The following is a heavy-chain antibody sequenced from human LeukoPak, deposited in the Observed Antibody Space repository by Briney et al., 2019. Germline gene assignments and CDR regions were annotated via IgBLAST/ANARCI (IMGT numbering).Heavy chain of an antibody. CDR1: GFTFSNAW. V-gene: IGHV3-21*01. CDR2: ISSSSSYI. D-gene: IGHD3-10*01. Sequence: GGSLRLSCAVSGFTFSNAWMSWVRQAPGKGLEWVSSISSSSSYIYYADSVKGRFTISRDNAKNSLYLQMNSLRAEDTAVYYCARGLRGVIIRFRGYYMDVWGKGTTVTVSS. J-gene: IGHJ6*03. CDR3: ARGLRGVIIRFRGYYMDV.